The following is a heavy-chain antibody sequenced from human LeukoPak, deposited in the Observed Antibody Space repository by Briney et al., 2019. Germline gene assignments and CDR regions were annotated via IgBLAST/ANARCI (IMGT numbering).Heavy chain of an antibody. D-gene: IGHD3-22*01. Sequence: TSIIYWVRQAPGKGLEWVTLITPDGLTKSYPDSVKGRFTISRDNSKNTVFLQTDGLRDEDTAVYFCAREGGSCGYAGYFDSWGPGTLVTVSS. J-gene: IGHJ4*02. CDR2: ITPDGLTK. V-gene: IGHV3-30*04. CDR1: TSI. CDR3: AREGGSCGYAGYFDS.